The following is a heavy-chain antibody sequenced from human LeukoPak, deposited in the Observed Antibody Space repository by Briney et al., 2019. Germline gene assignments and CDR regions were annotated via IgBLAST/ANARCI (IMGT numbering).Heavy chain of an antibody. D-gene: IGHD1-26*01. CDR3: ARALNKWELLGSHYYFDY. Sequence: SETLSLTCTVSGGSISSSSYYWGWIRQPPGKGLEWIGSIYYSGSTYYNPSLKSRVTISVDTSKNQFSLKLSSVTAADTAVYYCARALNKWELLGSHYYFDYWGQGTLVTVSS. CDR2: IYYSGST. V-gene: IGHV4-39*07. J-gene: IGHJ4*02. CDR1: GGSISSSSYY.